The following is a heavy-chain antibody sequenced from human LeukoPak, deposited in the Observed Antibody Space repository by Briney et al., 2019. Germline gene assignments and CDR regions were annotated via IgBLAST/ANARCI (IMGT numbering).Heavy chain of an antibody. CDR3: ARAGYSFGTGYYFDY. CDR2: IYYTGAT. V-gene: IGHV4-59*01. J-gene: IGHJ4*02. CDR1: GGSISSYY. Sequence: SETLSLTCTVSGGSISSYYWSWIRLPPGKGLEWIGYIYYTGATYYNPSLKSRVTISLDTSKNQFSLKLSSVTAADAAVYYCARAGYSFGTGYYFDYWGQGALVTVSS. D-gene: IGHD5-18*01.